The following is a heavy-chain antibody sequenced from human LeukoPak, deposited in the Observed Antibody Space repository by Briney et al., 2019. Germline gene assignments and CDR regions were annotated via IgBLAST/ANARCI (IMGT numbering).Heavy chain of an antibody. J-gene: IGHJ4*02. CDR3: AKVYYDSSGYYYREGYFDY. D-gene: IGHD3-22*01. V-gene: IGHV3-9*01. Sequence: SGGSLRLSCAASGFTFDDYAMHWVRQAPGKGLEWVSGISWNSGSIGYADSVKGRFTISRDNAKNSLFLQMNSLRAEDTALYYCAKVYYDSSGYYYREGYFDYWGQGTLVTVSS. CDR1: GFTFDDYA. CDR2: ISWNSGSI.